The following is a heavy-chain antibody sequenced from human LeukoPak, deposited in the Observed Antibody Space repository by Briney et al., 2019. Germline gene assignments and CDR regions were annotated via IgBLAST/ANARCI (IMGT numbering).Heavy chain of an antibody. J-gene: IGHJ5*02. V-gene: IGHV1-2*02. Sequence: VASVKLSCTASGYTFTGYYRHWVRQAPGKGLEWMGWINPNSGGRNYAQTFQGRLTMTRPTSTSTAYMALSTLRSAATAVYYCARGPIVHPVLRYCDWSRPEFDPWGQGTLVTVSS. CDR2: INPNSGGR. D-gene: IGHD3-9*01. CDR1: GYTFTGYY. CDR3: ARGPIVHPVLRYCDWSRPEFDP.